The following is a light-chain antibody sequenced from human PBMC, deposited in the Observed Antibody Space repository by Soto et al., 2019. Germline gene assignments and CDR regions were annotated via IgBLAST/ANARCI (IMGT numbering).Light chain of an antibody. J-gene: IGKJ1*01. CDR2: DAS. Sequence: AIQLTQSPSSLSAYVGDSVSITCRASQGISSALAWYQQKPGRAPKLLIYDASSLEGGVPSRFSGSRSGTDFTFSITSLQPEDFGTYYCQQCYMGWTFGQGTKVDIK. V-gene: IGKV1-13*02. CDR3: QQCYMGWT. CDR1: QGISSA.